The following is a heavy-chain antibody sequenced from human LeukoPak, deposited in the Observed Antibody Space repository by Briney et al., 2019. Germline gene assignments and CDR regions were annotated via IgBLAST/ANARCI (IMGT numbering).Heavy chain of an antibody. J-gene: IGHJ4*02. CDR2: IYYTGNT. CDR3: ARHELRGVAETGQLWFTPLDY. V-gene: IGHV4-59*08. Sequence: SETLSLTCTVSGGSISNYYWSWIRQSPGKGLEWIGYIYYTGNTNYNPSLESRVIISVDTSKNQFSLKLSSVTAADTAVYYCARHELRGVAETGQLWFTPLDYWGQGTLITVSS. D-gene: IGHD5-18*01. CDR1: GGSISNYY.